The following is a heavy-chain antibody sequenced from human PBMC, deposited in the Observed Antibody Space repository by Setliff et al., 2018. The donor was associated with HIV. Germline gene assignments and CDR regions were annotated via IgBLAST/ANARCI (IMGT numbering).Heavy chain of an antibody. CDR3: ASRVYYYDSSGYLREEGFDP. Sequence: PGGSLRLSCEASGFTLRSYAMYWVRQPPGKGLEWIGSIYYSGSTYYNPSLKSRVTISVDTSKNQFSLKLSSVTAADAAVYYCASRVYYYDSSGYLREEGFDPWGQGTLVTVSS. CDR2: IYYSGST. V-gene: IGHV4-39*01. J-gene: IGHJ5*02. CDR1: GFTLRSYA. D-gene: IGHD3-22*01.